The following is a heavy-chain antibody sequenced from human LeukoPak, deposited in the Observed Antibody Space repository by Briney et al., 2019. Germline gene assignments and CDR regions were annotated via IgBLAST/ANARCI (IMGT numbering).Heavy chain of an antibody. D-gene: IGHD3-22*01. CDR2: IYTSGST. Sequence: SETLSLTCTVSGGSISSYYWSWIRQPPGKGLEWIGRIYTSGSTNYNPSLKSRVTISVDTSKNQFSLKLSSVTAADTAVYYCAREDPPPYYYDSSGYYLFYWGQGTLVTVSS. CDR3: AREDPPPYYYDSSGYYLFY. CDR1: GGSISSYY. J-gene: IGHJ4*02. V-gene: IGHV4-4*08.